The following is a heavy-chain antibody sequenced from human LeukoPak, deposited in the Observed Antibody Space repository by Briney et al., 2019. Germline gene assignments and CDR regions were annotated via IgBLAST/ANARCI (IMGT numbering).Heavy chain of an antibody. V-gene: IGHV1-2*06. CDR1: GYTFTDYF. D-gene: IGHD3-22*01. Sequence: GASVKVSCKASGYTFTDYFIHWARQAPGQGLEWMGRINPDSGGTNYAQKFQGMVTMTRDTSTSTAYMELSRLRSDDTAVYYCARAGYHDTSGYVDYWGQGTLVTVSS. J-gene: IGHJ4*02. CDR2: INPDSGGT. CDR3: ARAGYHDTSGYVDY.